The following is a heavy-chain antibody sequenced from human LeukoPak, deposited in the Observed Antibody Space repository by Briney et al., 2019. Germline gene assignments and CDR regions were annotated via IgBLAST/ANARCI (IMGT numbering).Heavy chain of an antibody. J-gene: IGHJ5*02. CDR2: IIPILGIE. V-gene: IGHV1-69*04. D-gene: IGHD3-22*01. Sequence: ASVKVSCKASGGTFSSYAISWVRQAPGQGLEWMGRIIPILGIENYAQKFQGRVTITADKSTSTAYMELSSLTSEDTAVYYCARDPMKDHWFDPCGQRTPLTVPS. CDR3: ARDPMKDHWFDP. CDR1: GGTFSSYA.